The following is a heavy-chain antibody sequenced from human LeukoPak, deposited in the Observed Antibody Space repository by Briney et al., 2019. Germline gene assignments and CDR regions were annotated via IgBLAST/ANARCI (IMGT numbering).Heavy chain of an antibody. J-gene: IGHJ4*02. CDR3: ARYYYDRYYFDY. CDR2: INSDGSST. V-gene: IGHV3-74*01. CDR1: GFTFSSYW. Sequence: PGGSLRLSYAASGFTFSSYWMHWVRQAPGKGLVWVSRINSDGSSTSYADSVKGRFTISRDNAKNTLYLQMNSLRAEDTAVYYCARYYYDRYYFDYWGQGTLVTVSS. D-gene: IGHD3-22*01.